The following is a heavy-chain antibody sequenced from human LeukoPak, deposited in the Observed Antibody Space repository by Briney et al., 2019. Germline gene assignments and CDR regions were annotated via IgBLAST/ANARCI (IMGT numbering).Heavy chain of an antibody. CDR3: ARAGLRTASFDL. D-gene: IGHD4-17*01. Sequence: GASVKVSCKASGGTFSSYAISWVRQAPGQGLEWMGGIIPIFGTANYAQKFQGRVTITADESTSTAYMELSSLRSEDTAVYYRARAGLRTASFDLWGRGTLVTVSS. V-gene: IGHV1-69*01. J-gene: IGHJ2*01. CDR1: GGTFSSYA. CDR2: IIPIFGTA.